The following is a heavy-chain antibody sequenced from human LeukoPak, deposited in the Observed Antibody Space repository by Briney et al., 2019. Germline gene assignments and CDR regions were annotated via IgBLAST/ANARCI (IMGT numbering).Heavy chain of an antibody. CDR2: IKQDGSEK. D-gene: IGHD2-15*01. CDR3: ARGIVVVAATRGFDAFDI. Sequence: GGSLRLSCAASGFTFSSYWMSWVRQAPGKGLEWVANIKQDGSEKYYVDSVKGRFTISRDNAENSLYLQMNSLRAEDTAVYYCARGIVVVAATRGFDAFDIWGQGTMVTVSS. CDR1: GFTFSSYW. V-gene: IGHV3-7*01. J-gene: IGHJ3*02.